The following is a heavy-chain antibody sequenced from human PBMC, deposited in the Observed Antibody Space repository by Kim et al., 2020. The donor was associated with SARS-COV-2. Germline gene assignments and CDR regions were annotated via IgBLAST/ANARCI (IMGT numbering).Heavy chain of an antibody. CDR1: GGSVSSGSYY. Sequence: SETLSLTCTVSGGSVSSGSYYWSWIRQPPGKGLEWIGYIYYSGSTNYNPSLKSRVTISVDTSKNQFSLKLSSVTAADTAVYYCARDLGGSDEGSFDYWGQGTLVTVSS. CDR2: IYYSGST. J-gene: IGHJ4*02. CDR3: ARDLGGSDEGSFDY. D-gene: IGHD1-26*01. V-gene: IGHV4-61*01.